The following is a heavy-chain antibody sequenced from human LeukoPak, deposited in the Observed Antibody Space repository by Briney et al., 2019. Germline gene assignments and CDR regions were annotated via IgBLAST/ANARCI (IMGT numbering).Heavy chain of an antibody. CDR3: ARPRGEAAAGRGLDY. D-gene: IGHD6-13*01. CDR2: IIPIFGTA. V-gene: IGHV1-69*01. J-gene: IGHJ4*02. Sequence: GSSVKVPCKASGGTFSSYAISWVRQAPGQGLEWMGGIIPIFGTANYAQRFQGRVTITADESTSTAYMELSSLRSEDTAVYYCARPRGEAAAGRGLDYWGQGTLVTVSS. CDR1: GGTFSSYA.